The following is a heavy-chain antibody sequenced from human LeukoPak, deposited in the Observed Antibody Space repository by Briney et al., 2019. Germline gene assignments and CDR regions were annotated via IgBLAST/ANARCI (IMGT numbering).Heavy chain of an antibody. CDR1: GYTFTSYG. V-gene: IGHV1-18*01. CDR3: ARPVSGWYGNWFDP. Sequence: GASVKVSCKASGYTFTSYGISWVRQAPGQGLEWMGWISACNGNTNYAQKLQGRVTMTTDTSTSTAYMELRSLRSDDTAVYYCARPVSGWYGNWFDPWGQGTLVTVSS. D-gene: IGHD6-19*01. CDR2: ISACNGNT. J-gene: IGHJ5*02.